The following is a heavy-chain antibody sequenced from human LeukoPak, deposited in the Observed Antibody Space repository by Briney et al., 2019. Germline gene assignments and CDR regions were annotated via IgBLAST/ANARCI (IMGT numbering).Heavy chain of an antibody. D-gene: IGHD3-22*01. J-gene: IGHJ4*02. CDR3: ARDQAYYDSSGQFDY. Sequence: PGGSLRLSCAASGFTFSDYYMSWIRQAPGKGLEWVSYISSSGSTIYYADSVKGRFTISRDNAKNSLYLQMNSLRAEDTAVYYCARDQAYYDSSGQFDYWGQGTLVTVSS. CDR2: ISSSGSTI. CDR1: GFTFSDYY. V-gene: IGHV3-11*01.